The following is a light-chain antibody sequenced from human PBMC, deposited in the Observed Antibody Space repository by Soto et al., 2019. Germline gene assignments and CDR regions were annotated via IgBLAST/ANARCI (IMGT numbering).Light chain of an antibody. CDR2: DTS. V-gene: IGKV3-11*01. CDR3: QQRSNWIT. CDR1: RSVSRY. Sequence: IAMTQAPATLPFCTAESFTLSCRASRSVSRYLAWYQQKPGQAPRLLIYDTSYRAAGIPARFSGSGSATDFTLTISSLEPEDFAVYYGQQRSNWITFGQGTRLE. J-gene: IGKJ5*01.